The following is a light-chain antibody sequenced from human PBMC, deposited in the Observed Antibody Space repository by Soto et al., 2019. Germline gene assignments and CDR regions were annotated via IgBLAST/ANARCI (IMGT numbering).Light chain of an antibody. J-gene: IGKJ1*01. CDR1: QSISSW. CDR2: KAS. V-gene: IGKV1-5*03. CDR3: QQYNDYSPRT. Sequence: DIQMTQSPSTLSASVGDRVTITCRASQSISSWLAWYQQKPGKAPKLLIYKASNLESGVPSRFSGSQSGTEFTLTISSLQPDDFATYYCQQYNDYSPRTFGQGTKVE.